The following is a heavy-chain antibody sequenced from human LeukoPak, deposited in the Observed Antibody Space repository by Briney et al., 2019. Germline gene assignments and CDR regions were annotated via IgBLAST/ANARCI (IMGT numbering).Heavy chain of an antibody. Sequence: GGSLRLSCTASGFTFGDYAMSSFRQAPGKGLEWVGFIRSKAYGGTTEYAASVKGRFTISRDDSKSIAYLQMNSLKTEDTAVYYCTRFRRGDWFDPWGQGTLVTVSS. J-gene: IGHJ5*02. CDR3: TRFRRGDWFDP. D-gene: IGHD3-10*01. CDR2: IRSKAYGGTT. CDR1: GFTFGDYA. V-gene: IGHV3-49*03.